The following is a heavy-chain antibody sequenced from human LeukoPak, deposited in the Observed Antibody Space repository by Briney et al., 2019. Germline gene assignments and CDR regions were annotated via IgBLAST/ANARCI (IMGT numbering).Heavy chain of an antibody. CDR1: GGSFSGYY. Sequence: SETLSLTCAVYGGSFSGYYWSWIRQPPGKGLEWIGEINHSGSTNYNPSLKSRVIMSVDTSKNQFSLRLNSVTAADTAVYYRAGSGWYCFDYWGQGILVTVSS. CDR2: INHSGST. V-gene: IGHV4-34*01. D-gene: IGHD6-19*01. J-gene: IGHJ4*02. CDR3: AGSGWYCFDY.